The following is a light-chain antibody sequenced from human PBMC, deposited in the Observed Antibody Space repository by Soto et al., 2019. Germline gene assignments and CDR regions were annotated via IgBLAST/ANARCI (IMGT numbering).Light chain of an antibody. J-gene: IGKJ1*01. Sequence: EIVLTQSPGTLSLSPGERATLSCKASQRVTSRYLAWYQQNPGQAHRHLLYDASGRASGIPGRFSGSESGTDFTLTRSRLEHEDFAVYYCQQYGSSPWTFGQGTKVDIK. V-gene: IGKV3-20*01. CDR2: DAS. CDR1: QRVTSRY. CDR3: QQYGSSPWT.